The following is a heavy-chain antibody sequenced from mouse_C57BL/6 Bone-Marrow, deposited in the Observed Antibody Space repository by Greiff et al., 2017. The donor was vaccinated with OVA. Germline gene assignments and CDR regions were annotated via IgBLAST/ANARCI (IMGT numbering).Heavy chain of an antibody. J-gene: IGHJ2*01. CDR3: ARTAHD. D-gene: IGHD3-2*02. CDR2: INPYNGGT. CDR1: GYTFTDYY. V-gene: IGHV1-19*01. Sequence: VQLQQPGAELVKPGASVKLSCKASGYTFTDYYMNWVKQSHGKSLEWIGVINPYNGGTSYNQKFKGKATLTVDKSSSTAYMELNSLTSEDSAVYYCARTAHDWGQGTTLTVSS.